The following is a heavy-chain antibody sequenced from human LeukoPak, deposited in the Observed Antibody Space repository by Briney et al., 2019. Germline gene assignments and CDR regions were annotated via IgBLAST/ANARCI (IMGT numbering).Heavy chain of an antibody. CDR2: IIPIFGTA. V-gene: IGHV1-69*05. D-gene: IGHD3-22*01. CDR1: GGTFSSYA. J-gene: IGHJ6*03. Sequence: SVKVSCKASGGTFSSYAISWVRQAPGQGLEWMGGIIPIFGTANYAQKFQGRVTITTDESTSTAYMELSSLRSEDTAVYYCARAYDRSGYYLGFVYYMDVWGKGTTVTVSS. CDR3: ARAYDRSGYYLGFVYYMDV.